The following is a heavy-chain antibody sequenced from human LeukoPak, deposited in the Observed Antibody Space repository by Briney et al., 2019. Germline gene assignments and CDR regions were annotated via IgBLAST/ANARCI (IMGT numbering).Heavy chain of an antibody. V-gene: IGHV3-53*01. CDR1: GFTVSSNY. CDR2: IYSGGIT. D-gene: IGHD1-26*01. J-gene: IGHJ4*02. Sequence: PGGSLRLSCAASGFTVSSNYMSWVRQAPGKGLEWVSVIYSGGITYYADSMKGRFTISRDNSKNTLYLQMNSLRAEDTAVYYCARGAVGASLAFDYWGQGTLVTVSS. CDR3: ARGAVGASLAFDY.